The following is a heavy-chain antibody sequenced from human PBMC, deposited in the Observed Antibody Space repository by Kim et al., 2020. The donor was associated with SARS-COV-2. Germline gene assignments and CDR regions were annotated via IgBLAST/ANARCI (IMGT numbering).Heavy chain of an antibody. CDR3: ARDRLVGDSLDY. J-gene: IGHJ4*02. CDR2: ISHRGTT. Sequence: SETLSLTCTVSGYSITTGSYWGWIRKPPGKGLEWIATISHRGTTYYNPSLKSRVTISVDTSKNQFSLRLSSVTAADTAVYYCARDRLVGDSLDYWGRGAL. CDR1: GYSITTGSY. D-gene: IGHD1-26*01. V-gene: IGHV4-38-2*02.